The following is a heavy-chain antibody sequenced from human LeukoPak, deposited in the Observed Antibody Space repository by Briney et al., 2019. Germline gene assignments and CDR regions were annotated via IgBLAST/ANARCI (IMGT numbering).Heavy chain of an antibody. CDR1: GGSISSYY. CDR3: ARALNPIVGTYYFDY. CDR2: IYSSGST. J-gene: IGHJ4*02. V-gene: IGHV4-4*07. Sequence: PSETLSLTCTVSGGSISSYYWTWIRQPAGKGLEWIGRIYSSGSTSYNPSLKSRVTMSIDTSKNQFSLKLSSVTAADTAVYYCARALNPIVGTYYFDYWGQGTLVTVSS. D-gene: IGHD1-26*01.